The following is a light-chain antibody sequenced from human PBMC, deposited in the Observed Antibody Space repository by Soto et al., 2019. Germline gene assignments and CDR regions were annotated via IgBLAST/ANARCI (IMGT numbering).Light chain of an antibody. V-gene: IGKV3-11*01. Sequence: EIVLTQSPATLSLSPGERATLSCRASQSVSSYLAWYQQKPGQAPRLLIYDASNRATGIPARFSGSGSGTVFTLTISSLEPEAFSVYYCQQRSNWPPLTFGGGTKVESK. CDR3: QQRSNWPPLT. J-gene: IGKJ4*01. CDR1: QSVSSY. CDR2: DAS.